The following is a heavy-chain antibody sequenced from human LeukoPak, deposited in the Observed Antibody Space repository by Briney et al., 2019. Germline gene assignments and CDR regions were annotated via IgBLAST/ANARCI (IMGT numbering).Heavy chain of an antibody. D-gene: IGHD2-21*02. CDR1: GGTFSSYA. CDR2: IIPIFGTA. CDR3: ASGLYRGGDCFRANAFDI. J-gene: IGHJ3*02. Sequence: ASVKVSCKASGGTFSSYAISWVRQAPGQGLEWMGGIIPIFGTANYAQKFQGRVTITADESTSTAYMELSSLRSEDTAVYYCASGLYRGGDCFRANAFDIWGQGTMVTVSS. V-gene: IGHV1-69*13.